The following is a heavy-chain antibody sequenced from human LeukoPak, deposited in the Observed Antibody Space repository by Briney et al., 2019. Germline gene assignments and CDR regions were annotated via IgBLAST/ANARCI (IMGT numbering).Heavy chain of an antibody. CDR2: IYYSGST. CDR1: GGSISSSSYY. CDR3: ARLQRVRAFDI. D-gene: IGHD4/OR15-4a*01. Sequence: SETLSLTCTVSGGSISSSSYYWGWIRQPPGKGLEWIGSIYYSGSTYYNPSLKSRVTISVDTSKNQFSLKLSSVTAADTAVYYCARLQRVRAFDIWGQGTMATVSS. J-gene: IGHJ3*02. V-gene: IGHV4-39*01.